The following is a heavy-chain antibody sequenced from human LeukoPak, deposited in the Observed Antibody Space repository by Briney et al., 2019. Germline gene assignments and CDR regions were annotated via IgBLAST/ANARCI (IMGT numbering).Heavy chain of an antibody. Sequence: GGSLRLSCTGSGVTFEDFYLSWIRQAPGKGLEWISYVSSTGGDKFYADPVKGRFTISRDNARNSLYMEMNDLIAEDTAFYYCARGENGSFDHWGQGTLVIVSS. CDR3: ARGENGSFDH. CDR1: GVTFEDFY. J-gene: IGHJ4*02. CDR2: VSSTGGDK. D-gene: IGHD3-10*01. V-gene: IGHV3-11*01.